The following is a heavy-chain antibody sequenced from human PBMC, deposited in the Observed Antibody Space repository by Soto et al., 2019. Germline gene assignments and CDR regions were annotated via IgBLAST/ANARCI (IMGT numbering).Heavy chain of an antibody. V-gene: IGHV1-46*01. J-gene: IGHJ4*02. CDR2: INPSGGST. CDR3: ARDFGRALAATYIFDY. CDR1: GYTFTTHY. D-gene: IGHD6-19*01. Sequence: ASVKVSCKASGYTFTTHYMQWVRQAPGQGLEWMGVINPSGGSTSYAQKFQGRVTVTRDTSTSTVYMELSSLRSEDTAVYYCARDFGRALAATYIFDYWGQGTLVTVSS.